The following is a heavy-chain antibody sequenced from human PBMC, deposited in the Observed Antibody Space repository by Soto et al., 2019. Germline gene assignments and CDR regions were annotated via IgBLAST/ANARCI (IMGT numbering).Heavy chain of an antibody. V-gene: IGHV3-33*01. J-gene: IGHJ4*02. Sequence: GGSLRLSCAASEFTFSSYGMHWVRQAPGKGLEWVAVIWYDGSNKYYADSVKGRFTISRDNSKNTLYLQMNSLRAEDTAVYYCARDGAPGQQLAHFDYWGQGTLVTVSS. D-gene: IGHD6-13*01. CDR2: IWYDGSNK. CDR1: EFTFSSYG. CDR3: ARDGAPGQQLAHFDY.